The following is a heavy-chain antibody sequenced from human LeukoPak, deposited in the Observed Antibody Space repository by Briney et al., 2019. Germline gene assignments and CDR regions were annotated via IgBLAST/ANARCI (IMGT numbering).Heavy chain of an antibody. D-gene: IGHD1-26*01. CDR3: AREVGRGFDY. CDR1: GYTFTSYG. CDR2: ISAYNSNT. V-gene: IGHV1-18*01. Sequence: GSVKVSCKASGYTFTSYGINWVRQAPGQGLQWMAWISAYNSNTHYAEKLQGRVTVTTDTSTITAYMEMRSLRSDDTAVYYCAREVGRGFDYWGQGTLVTVSS. J-gene: IGHJ4*02.